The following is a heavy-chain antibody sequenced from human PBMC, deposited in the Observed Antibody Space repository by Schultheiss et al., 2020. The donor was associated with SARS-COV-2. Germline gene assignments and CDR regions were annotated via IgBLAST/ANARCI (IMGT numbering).Heavy chain of an antibody. V-gene: IGHV3-23*01. CDR1: GFTFSSYA. CDR3: AKGGQDSHYYYMDV. D-gene: IGHD2-15*01. CDR2: ISGSGGST. Sequence: GGSLRLSCAASGFTFSSYAMSWVRQAPGKGLEWVSAISGSGGSTYYADSVKGRFTISRDNSKNTLYLQMNSLRAEDTAVYYCAKGGQDSHYYYMDVWGKGTTVTVSS. J-gene: IGHJ6*03.